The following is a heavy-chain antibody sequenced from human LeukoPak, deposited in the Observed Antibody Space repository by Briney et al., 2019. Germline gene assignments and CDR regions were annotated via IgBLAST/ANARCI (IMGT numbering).Heavy chain of an antibody. Sequence: PSETLSLTCTVSGGSISGYYWSWVRQPPGKGREYIGYIYYSGSTNYNPSLKSRVTISVDTSKNQFSLKLRSVTAADTAVYYCARDSASTGYMNAFDIWGQGTMVTVSS. V-gene: IGHV4-59*01. CDR2: IYYSGST. D-gene: IGHD3-22*01. CDR3: ARDSASTGYMNAFDI. J-gene: IGHJ3*02. CDR1: GGSISGYY.